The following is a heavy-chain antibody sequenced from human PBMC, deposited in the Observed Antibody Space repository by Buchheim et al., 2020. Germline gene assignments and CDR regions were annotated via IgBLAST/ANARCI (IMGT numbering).Heavy chain of an antibody. J-gene: IGHJ3*02. V-gene: IGHV3-23*01. CDR3: AKDLGDGLMIVVVSDAFDI. Sequence: EVQLLESGGGLVQPGGSLRLSCAASGFTFSSYAMSWVRQAPGKGLEWVSAISGSGGSTYYADSVKGRFTISRANSKNTLYLQMNSLRAEDTAVYYCAKDLGDGLMIVVVSDAFDIWGQGT. CDR2: ISGSGGST. D-gene: IGHD3-22*01. CDR1: GFTFSSYA.